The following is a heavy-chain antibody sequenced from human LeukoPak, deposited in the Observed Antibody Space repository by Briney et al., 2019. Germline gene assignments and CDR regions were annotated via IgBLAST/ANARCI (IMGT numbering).Heavy chain of an antibody. J-gene: IGHJ4*02. V-gene: IGHV4-4*07. CDR3: ARSGQWELLLGYFDY. CDR2: IYTSGST. Sequence: SETLSPTRTVSGGSVSSYYWSWIRQPAGKGLEWIGRIYTSGSTNYNPSLKSRVTMSVDTSKNQFSLKLSSVTAADTAVYYCARSGQWELLLGYFDYWGQGTLVAVSS. D-gene: IGHD1-26*01. CDR1: GGSVSSYY.